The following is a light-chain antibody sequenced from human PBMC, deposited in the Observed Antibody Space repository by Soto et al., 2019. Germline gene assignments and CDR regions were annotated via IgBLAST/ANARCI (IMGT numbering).Light chain of an antibody. J-gene: IGKJ2*01. CDR1: QSVNNN. CDR3: HQYTHRPTMYT. CDR2: GVS. Sequence: EIVMTQSPATLSVSPGQGATLSCRASQSVNNNLAWYQQKPGQAPRLLIYGVSNRAAGIPARFSGSGSGTEFTLTISSLQSEDFAVYYCHQYTHRPTMYTSGQGTKLEIK. V-gene: IGKV3-15*01.